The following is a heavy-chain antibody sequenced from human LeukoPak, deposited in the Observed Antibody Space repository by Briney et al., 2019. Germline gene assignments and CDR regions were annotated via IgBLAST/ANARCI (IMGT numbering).Heavy chain of an antibody. CDR3: ARGLYYYDSSGPYYFDY. Sequence: PSETLSLTCTVSGGSISSSSYYWGWIRQPPGKGLEWIGSIYYSGSTYYNPSLKSRVTISVDTSKNQFSLKLSSVTAADTAVYYCARGLYYYDSSGPYYFDYWGQGTLVTVSS. CDR1: GGSISSSSYY. V-gene: IGHV4-39*01. CDR2: IYYSGST. J-gene: IGHJ4*02. D-gene: IGHD3-22*01.